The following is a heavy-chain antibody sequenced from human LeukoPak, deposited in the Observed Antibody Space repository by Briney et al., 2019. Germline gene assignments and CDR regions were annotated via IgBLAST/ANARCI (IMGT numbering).Heavy chain of an antibody. V-gene: IGHV1-18*01. D-gene: IGHD6-13*01. Sequence: AAVKVSCKASGYTFTSYGISWVRQAPGQGLEWMGWISAYNGNTNYAQKFQGRVTITTDESTSTAYMELSSLRSEDTAVYYCARARRIAAAGTPDAFDIWGQGTMVTVSS. CDR2: ISAYNGNT. CDR1: GYTFTSYG. CDR3: ARARRIAAAGTPDAFDI. J-gene: IGHJ3*02.